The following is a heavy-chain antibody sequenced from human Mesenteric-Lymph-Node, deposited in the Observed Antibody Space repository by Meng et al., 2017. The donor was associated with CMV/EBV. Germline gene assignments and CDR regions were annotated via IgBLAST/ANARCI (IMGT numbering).Heavy chain of an antibody. D-gene: IGHD1/OR15-1a*01. CDR3: ARLHEQNYFDY. V-gene: IGHV4-38-2*02. CDR1: GYSISSGYY. CDR2: IYHSGIS. J-gene: IGHJ4*02. Sequence: GSLRLSCTVSGYSISSGYYWGWIRQPPGKGLEWIGSIYHSGISHYNPSLKSRVTISVDTSKNQFSLKLSSVTAADTAVYYCARLHEQNYFDYWGQGTLVTVSS.